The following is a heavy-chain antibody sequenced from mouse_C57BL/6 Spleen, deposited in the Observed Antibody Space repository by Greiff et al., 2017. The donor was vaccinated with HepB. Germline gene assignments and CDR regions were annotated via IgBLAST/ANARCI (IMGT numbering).Heavy chain of an antibody. V-gene: IGHV8-8*01. D-gene: IGHD1-1*01. CDR1: GFSLSTFGMG. CDR2: IWWDDDK. J-gene: IGHJ1*03. CDR3: ARMGVYVSSYAWYFDV. Sequence: QVTLKESGPGILQPSQTLSLTCSFSGFSLSTFGMGVGWSRQPSGKGLEWLAHIWWDDDKYYNPALKSRLTISKDTSKNQVLLKIANVDTADTATYYCARMGVYVSSYAWYFDVWGTVTPVTGSS.